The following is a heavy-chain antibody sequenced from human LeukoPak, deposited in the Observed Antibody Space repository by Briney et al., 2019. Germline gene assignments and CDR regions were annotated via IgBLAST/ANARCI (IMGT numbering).Heavy chain of an antibody. J-gene: IGHJ4*02. CDR3: ARVTAAGVGY. CDR2: IYYSGST. V-gene: IGHV4-59*01. D-gene: IGHD6-13*01. Sequence: SETLSLTCTVSGGSISSYYWSWIRQPPGKGLEWIGHIYYSGSTNYNPSLKSRVTISVDTSKNQFSLKLSSVTAADTAVYYCARVTAAGVGYWGQGTLVTVSS. CDR1: GGSISSYY.